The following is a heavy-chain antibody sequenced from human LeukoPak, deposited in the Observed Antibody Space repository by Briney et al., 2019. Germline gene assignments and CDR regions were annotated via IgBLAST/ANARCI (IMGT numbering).Heavy chain of an antibody. Sequence: PSETLSLTCTVSGGSISSGSYYWSWIRQPAGKGLEWIGRIYTSGSTNYNPSLKSRVTISVDTSKNQFSLKLSSVTAADTAVYYCARGSGYEGRSNSLDYWGQGTLVTVSS. D-gene: IGHD5-12*01. J-gene: IGHJ4*02. CDR3: ARGSGYEGRSNSLDY. V-gene: IGHV4-61*02. CDR1: GGSISSGSYY. CDR2: IYTSGST.